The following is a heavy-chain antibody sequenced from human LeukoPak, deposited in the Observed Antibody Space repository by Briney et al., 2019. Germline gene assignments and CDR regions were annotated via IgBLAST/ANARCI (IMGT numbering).Heavy chain of an antibody. D-gene: IGHD5-24*01. CDR3: ARVQNGGDGYNLLDY. CDR1: GDSIDSRNYY. V-gene: IGHV4-39*01. CDR2: IYYTGNT. Sequence: SETLSLTCSVSGDSIDSRNYYWGWIRQPPGKGLEWIGTIYYTGNTYYNPSLKSRVTLLVDTSMNQFSLNLRSVTAADTAVYYCARVQNGGDGYNLLDYWGQGTLVTVSS. J-gene: IGHJ4*02.